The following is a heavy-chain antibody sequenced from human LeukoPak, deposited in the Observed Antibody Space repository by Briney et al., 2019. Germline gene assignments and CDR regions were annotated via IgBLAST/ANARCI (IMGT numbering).Heavy chain of an antibody. CDR3: ARDGVYGSGSYWLTSYYYGMDV. V-gene: IGHV1-18*01. CDR1: GYTFTSYG. CDR2: ISAYNGNK. J-gene: IGHJ6*02. D-gene: IGHD3-10*01. Sequence: ASVKVSCKASGYTFTSYGISWVRQAPGQGLEWMGWISAYNGNKNYAQKLQGRVTMHTDTSTSTAYMELRSLRSDDTAVYYCARDGVYGSGSYWLTSYYYGMDVWGQGTTVTVSS.